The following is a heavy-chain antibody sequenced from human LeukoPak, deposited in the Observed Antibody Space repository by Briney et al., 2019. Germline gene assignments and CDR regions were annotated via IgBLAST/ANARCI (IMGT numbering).Heavy chain of an antibody. V-gene: IGHV3-23*01. D-gene: IGHD2-2*01. CDR2: INYSGVST. CDR1: GFTFSNYD. CDR3: ARDLSSQRYMDV. J-gene: IGHJ6*03. Sequence: GGSLRLSCAASGFTFSNYDMTWIRQAPGKGLEWVSVINYSGVSTNYADSVKGRFTISRDNSKNTVYLQMNSLRVEDTAVYYCARDLSSQRYMDVWGKGTTVTISS.